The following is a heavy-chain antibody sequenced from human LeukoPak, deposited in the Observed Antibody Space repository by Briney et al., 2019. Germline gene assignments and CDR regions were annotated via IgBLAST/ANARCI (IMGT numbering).Heavy chain of an antibody. CDR3: ATTSPHVVAVNH. CDR1: GYTFTDSY. CDR2: IDPEDGET. V-gene: IGHV1-69-2*01. Sequence: ASVKISCKASGYTFTDSYIQWVRQAPGIGLEWMGRIDPEDGETMYSEKFQDRVTITADKSTDAAYIHLSSLRSDDTAVYYCATTSPHVVAVNHWGQGTLVTVS. J-gene: IGHJ5*02. D-gene: IGHD2-15*01.